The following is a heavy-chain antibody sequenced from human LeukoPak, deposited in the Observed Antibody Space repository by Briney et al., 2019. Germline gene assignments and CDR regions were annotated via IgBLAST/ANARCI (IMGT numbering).Heavy chain of an antibody. V-gene: IGHV3-43*01. CDR2: ISWDGGST. CDR1: GFTFDDYT. CDR3: AKALYSGYDWYYFDY. J-gene: IGHJ4*02. Sequence: GGSLRLSCAASGFTFDDYTMEWVRQAPGKGLEWVSLISWDGGSTYYVDSVKGRFTISRDNSKNSLYLQMNSLRTEDTALYYCAKALYSGYDWYYFDYWGQGTLVTVSS. D-gene: IGHD5-12*01.